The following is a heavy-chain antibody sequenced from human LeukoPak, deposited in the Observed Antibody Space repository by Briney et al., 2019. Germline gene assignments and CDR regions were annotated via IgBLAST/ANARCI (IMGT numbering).Heavy chain of an antibody. J-gene: IGHJ3*02. CDR1: GYTFTSYG. V-gene: IGHV1-18*01. D-gene: IGHD3-16*01. CDR3: AREASTLWAFDI. Sequence: ASVKVSCRASGYTFTSYGISWVRQAPGQGLEWMGWISAYNGNTNYAQKLQGRVTMTTDTSTSTAYMELRSLRSDDTAVYYCAREASTLWAFDIWGQGTMVSVSS. CDR2: ISAYNGNT.